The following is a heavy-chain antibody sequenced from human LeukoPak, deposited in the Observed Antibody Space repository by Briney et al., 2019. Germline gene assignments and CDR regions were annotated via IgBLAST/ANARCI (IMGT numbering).Heavy chain of an antibody. V-gene: IGHV3-23*01. CDR3: ATGPRSGSFQF. CDR1: GITSGSFA. CDR2: ITANVSGI. Sequence: GGSLRLSCAVPGITSGSFAVSWVRERPQKGLGWLGLITANVSGIYYGPSENGRSTISKDNSNTTLQLQINSLRVDDPAIHYCATGPRSGSFQFWGRGTQVIVSS. D-gene: IGHD3-10*01. J-gene: IGHJ4*02.